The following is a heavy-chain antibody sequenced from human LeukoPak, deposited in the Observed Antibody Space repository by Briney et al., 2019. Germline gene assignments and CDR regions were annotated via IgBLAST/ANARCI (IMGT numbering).Heavy chain of an antibody. CDR2: IYYSGST. Sequence: SETLSLTCTVSGGSISSSSYYWGWIRQPPGKGLEWIGSIYYSGSTYYNPSLKGRVTISVDTSKNQFSLKLSSVTAADTAVYYCASGYSGYDTFDYWGQGTLVTVSS. CDR1: GGSISSSSYY. CDR3: ASGYSGYDTFDY. V-gene: IGHV4-39*01. D-gene: IGHD5-12*01. J-gene: IGHJ4*02.